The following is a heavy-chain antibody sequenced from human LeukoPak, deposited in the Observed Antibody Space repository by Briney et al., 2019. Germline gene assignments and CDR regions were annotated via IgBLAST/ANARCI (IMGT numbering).Heavy chain of an antibody. CDR3: ARFGDYGGTDY. D-gene: IGHD4-23*01. CDR2: INHSGST. J-gene: IGHJ4*02. CDR1: GGSFSGYY. Sequence: SETLSLACAVYGGSFSGYYWSWIRQPPGKGLEWIGEINHSGSTNYNPSLKSRVTISVDTSKNQFSLKLSSVTAADTAVYYCARFGDYGGTDYWGQGTLVTVSS. V-gene: IGHV4-34*01.